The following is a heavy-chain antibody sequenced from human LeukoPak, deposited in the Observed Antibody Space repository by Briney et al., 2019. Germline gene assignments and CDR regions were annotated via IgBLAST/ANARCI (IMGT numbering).Heavy chain of an antibody. V-gene: IGHV1-46*01. D-gene: IGHD5-18*01. CDR1: GYTFSSYY. J-gene: IGHJ4*02. CDR2: INPSGGST. CDR3: ARDGWSYGDTADGY. Sequence: ASLKVSCKASGYTFSSYYMHEVRQAPRQGLEWMGIINPSGGSTSYAQKFQGRVTMTRDTSTSTVYMELSSLRSEDTAVYYCARDGWSYGDTADGYWGQGTLVTVSS.